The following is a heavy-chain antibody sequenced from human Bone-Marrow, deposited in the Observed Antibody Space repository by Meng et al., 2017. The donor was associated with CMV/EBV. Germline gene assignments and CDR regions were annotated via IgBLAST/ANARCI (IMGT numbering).Heavy chain of an antibody. CDR3: AREHCSSTSCYFAFDI. Sequence: GGSLRLSCAASGLTFSSYSMNWVRQAPGKGLEWVSSISSSSSYIYYADSVKGRFTISRDNAKNSLYLQMNSLRAEDTAVYYCAREHCSSTSCYFAFDIWGQGTMVTVSS. CDR2: ISSSSSYI. CDR1: GLTFSSYS. J-gene: IGHJ3*02. V-gene: IGHV3-21*01. D-gene: IGHD2-2*01.